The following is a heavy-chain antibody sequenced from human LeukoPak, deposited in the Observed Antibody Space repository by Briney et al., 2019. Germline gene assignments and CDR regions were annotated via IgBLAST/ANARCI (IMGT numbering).Heavy chain of an antibody. D-gene: IGHD3-10*01. CDR3: ARTRYYYNSRSYGAPYYFDY. CDR2: ISGSGGST. J-gene: IGHJ4*02. Sequence: GGTLRLSCAASGFTFSSYGMSWVRQAPGKGLEWVSAISGSGGSTYYADSVKGRFTISRDNSKNTLYLQMNSLRADDTAVYYCARTRYYYNSRSYGAPYYFDYWGQGTLVTVSS. V-gene: IGHV3-23*01. CDR1: GFTFSSYG.